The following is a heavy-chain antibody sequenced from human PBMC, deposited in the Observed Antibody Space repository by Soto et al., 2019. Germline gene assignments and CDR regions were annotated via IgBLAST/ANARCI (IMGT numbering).Heavy chain of an antibody. CDR1: GFTFSSYG. J-gene: IGHJ4*02. CDR3: AKDYSNYYFDY. D-gene: IGHD4-4*01. V-gene: IGHV3-30*18. CDR2: ISYDGSNK. Sequence: PGGSLRLSCAASGFTFSSYGMHWVRQAPGKGLEWVAVISYDGSNKYYADSVKGRFTISRDNSKNTLYLQMNSLRAEVTAVYYCAKDYSNYYFDYWGQGTLVTVSS.